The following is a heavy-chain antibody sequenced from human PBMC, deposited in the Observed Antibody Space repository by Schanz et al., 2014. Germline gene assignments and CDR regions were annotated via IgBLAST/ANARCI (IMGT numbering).Heavy chain of an antibody. J-gene: IGHJ3*02. D-gene: IGHD3-9*01. V-gene: IGHV1-46*01. CDR3: AFDRDDAYDI. Sequence: QVQLVQSGAEVEKPGASVTVSCKASGYMYTSDFLHWVRQAPGQGFEWIGLINPIDGSTTYPIRFPGRITMTKDTSTTTVYMALSSLISEDAAVYYCAFDRDDAYDIWGQGTTVTVSS. CDR1: GYMYTSDF. CDR2: INPIDGST.